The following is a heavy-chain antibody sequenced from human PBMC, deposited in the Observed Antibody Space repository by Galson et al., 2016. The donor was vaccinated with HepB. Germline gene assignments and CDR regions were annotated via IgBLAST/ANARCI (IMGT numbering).Heavy chain of an antibody. V-gene: IGHV3-66*01. J-gene: IGHJ4*02. CDR3: ARGSDLGSF. Sequence: SLRLSCAASTFSVSGDYMNWVRQAPGKGLEWVSLIHAGSTYYADSVRGRFIISRDNSENTLYLQMNSLRVEDTAVYYCARGSDLGSFWGQGTLVTVPS. CDR2: IHAGST. CDR1: TFSVSGDY. D-gene: IGHD1-26*01.